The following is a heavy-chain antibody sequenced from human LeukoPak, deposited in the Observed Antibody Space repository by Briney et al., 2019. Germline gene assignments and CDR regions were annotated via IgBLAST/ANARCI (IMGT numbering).Heavy chain of an antibody. J-gene: IGHJ4*02. Sequence: GGSQRLSCAASGFTCSRYAMTGVRQAPGEGLEWVSAISGSGGGTYYADSVKGRFTISRDNSKNTLYLQMNSLRAEDTAVYYCAKAYDLLTGSPRLRAFDYWGQGTLVTVSS. V-gene: IGHV3-23*01. CDR1: GFTCSRYA. CDR2: ISGSGGGT. CDR3: AKAYDLLTGSPRLRAFDY. D-gene: IGHD3-9*01.